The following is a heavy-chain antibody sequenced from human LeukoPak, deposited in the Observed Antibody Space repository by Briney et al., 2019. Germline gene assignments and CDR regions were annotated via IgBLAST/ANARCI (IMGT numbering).Heavy chain of an antibody. J-gene: IGHJ3*02. Sequence: SETLSLTCTVSGGSISSYYWSWIRQPPGRGLEWIGYIYYSGSTNYNPPLKSRVTISVDTSKNQFSLKLSSVTAADTAVYYCARPGGAGAFDIWGQGTMVTVSS. D-gene: IGHD6-19*01. CDR2: IYYSGST. CDR3: ARPGGAGAFDI. CDR1: GGSISSYY. V-gene: IGHV4-59*08.